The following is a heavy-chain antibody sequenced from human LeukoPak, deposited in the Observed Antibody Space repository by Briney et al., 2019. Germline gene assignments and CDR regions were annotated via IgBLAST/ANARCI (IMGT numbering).Heavy chain of an antibody. D-gene: IGHD4-17*01. J-gene: IGHJ3*02. V-gene: IGHV4-30-2*01. CDR3: ARGVTTRAFDI. CDR1: GGSISSGGYS. Sequence: SETLSLTCAVSGGSISSGGYSWSWIRRPPGKGLEWIGYIYHSGSTYYNPSLKSRVTISVDRSKNQFSLKLSSVTAADTAVYYCARGVTTRAFDIWGQGTMVTVSS. CDR2: IYHSGST.